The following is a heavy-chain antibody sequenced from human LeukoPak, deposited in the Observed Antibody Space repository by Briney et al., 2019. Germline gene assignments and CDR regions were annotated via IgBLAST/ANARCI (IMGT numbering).Heavy chain of an antibody. CDR2: ISGSGGST. D-gene: IGHD6-13*01. CDR1: GFTFSSYA. CDR3: AKEPPYGSSWGTFDY. Sequence: GGSLRLSCAAPGFTFSSYAMSRVRQAPGKGLEWVSAISGSGGSTYYADSVKGRFTISRDNSKNTLYLQMNSLRAEDTAVYYCAKEPPYGSSWGTFDYWGQGTLVTVSS. J-gene: IGHJ4*02. V-gene: IGHV3-23*01.